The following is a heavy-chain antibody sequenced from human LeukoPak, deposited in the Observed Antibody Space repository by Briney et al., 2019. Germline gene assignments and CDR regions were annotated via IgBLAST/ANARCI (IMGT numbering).Heavy chain of an antibody. CDR2: ISYDGSNK. V-gene: IGHV3-30*19. D-gene: IGHD5-24*01. CDR3: ARDANRGDGYYYFDY. CDR1: GFTFSNYA. J-gene: IGHJ4*02. Sequence: GGSLRLSCEVSGFTFSNYAMQWLRQTPGKGLEWVAVISYDGSNKYYADSVKGRFTISRDNSKNTLYLQMNSLRAEDTAVYYCARDANRGDGYYYFDYWGQGTLVTVSS.